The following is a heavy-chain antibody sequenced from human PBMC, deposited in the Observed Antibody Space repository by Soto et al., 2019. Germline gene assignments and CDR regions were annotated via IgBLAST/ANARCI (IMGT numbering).Heavy chain of an antibody. Sequence: EVQLVESGGGLIQPGGSLRLSXXASXXXXXSNXMXXXXXAPRKGLEWVSVIYSGGNTHYADSVKARFTISRDNSKNTLYLQMNSLRAEDTAVYYCARDSTWIPYYHYGMDVWGQGTTVTVSS. CDR2: IYSGGNT. J-gene: IGHJ6*02. D-gene: IGHD5-18*01. CDR1: XXXXXSNX. CDR3: ARDSTWIPYYHYGMDV. V-gene: IGHV3-53*01.